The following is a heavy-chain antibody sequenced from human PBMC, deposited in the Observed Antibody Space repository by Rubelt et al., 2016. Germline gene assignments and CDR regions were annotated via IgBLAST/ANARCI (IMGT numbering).Heavy chain of an antibody. CDR1: GFTFSDYY. Sequence: GFTFSDYYMSWIRQAPGKGLEWVSYISSSGSTIYYADSVKGRFTISRDNAKNSLYLQMNSLRAEDTAVYYCARDFFYYDSSGYYWYFDLWGRGTLVTVSS. V-gene: IGHV3-11*04. CDR2: ISSSGSTI. J-gene: IGHJ2*01. D-gene: IGHD3-22*01. CDR3: ARDFFYYDSSGYYWYFDL.